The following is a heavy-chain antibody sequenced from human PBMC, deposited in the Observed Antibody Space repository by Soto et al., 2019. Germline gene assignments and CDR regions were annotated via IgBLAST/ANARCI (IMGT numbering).Heavy chain of an antibody. V-gene: IGHV3-23*01. D-gene: IGHD4-4*01. CDR3: VKHRPASNIDY. CDR1: GFTFNNYA. J-gene: IGHJ4*02. CDR2: ISATGGST. Sequence: LGGSVRLSCAASGFTFNNYAMNWVRQAPGKGLEWVATISATGGSTYYADSVKGRFTISRDNSKNTLYLQMNGLRVEDTAVYYFVKHRPASNIDYWGQGAQVTVSS.